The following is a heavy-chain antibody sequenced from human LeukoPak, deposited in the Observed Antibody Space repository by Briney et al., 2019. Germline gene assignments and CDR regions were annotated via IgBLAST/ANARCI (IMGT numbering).Heavy chain of an antibody. J-gene: IGHJ5*02. V-gene: IGHV1-2*02. Sequence: ASVKVSCKASGYTFTGYYMHWVRQAPGQGLEWMGWINPNSGGTNYAQKFQGRVTITRDTSASTAYMELSSLRSEDTAVYYCARDKFGSKYGDYGFDPWGQGTLVTVSS. D-gene: IGHD4-17*01. CDR3: ARDKFGSKYGDYGFDP. CDR2: INPNSGGT. CDR1: GYTFTGYY.